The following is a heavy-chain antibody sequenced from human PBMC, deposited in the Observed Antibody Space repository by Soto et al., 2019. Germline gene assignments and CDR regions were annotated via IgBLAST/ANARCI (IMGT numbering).Heavy chain of an antibody. CDR2: ISAHNGNT. CDR1: GYGFTTYG. D-gene: IGHD1-1*01. CDR3: ARGGYGDY. V-gene: IGHV1-18*01. Sequence: QIHLVQSGAEVKKPGASVKVSCKGSGYGFTTYGITWVRQAPGQGLEWMAWISAHNGNTNYAQKLQGRVTVTRDTSTSTAYMELGSLRADDTAVYYCARGGYGDYWGQGALVTVSS. J-gene: IGHJ4*02.